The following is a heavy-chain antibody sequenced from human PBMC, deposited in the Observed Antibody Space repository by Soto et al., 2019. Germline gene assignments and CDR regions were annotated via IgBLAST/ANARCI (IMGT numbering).Heavy chain of an antibody. J-gene: IGHJ3*02. CDR1: GYTFTGYY. V-gene: IGHV1-2*04. D-gene: IGHD6-19*01. CDR2: INPNSGGT. Sequence: ASVKVSCKASGYTFTGYYMHWVRQAPGQGLEWMGWINPNSGGTNYAQKFQGWVTMTRDTSISTAYMELSRLRSDDTAVYYCARDLSSGNGGFAFDIWGQGTMVTVSS. CDR3: ARDLSSGNGGFAFDI.